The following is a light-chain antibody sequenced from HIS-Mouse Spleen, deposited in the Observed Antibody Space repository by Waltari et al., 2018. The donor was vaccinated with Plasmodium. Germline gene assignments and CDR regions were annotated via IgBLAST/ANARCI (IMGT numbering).Light chain of an antibody. CDR3: AAWDDSLNGVV. J-gene: IGLJ2*01. CDR2: SNN. CDR1: ISSLGSNP. V-gene: IGLV1-44*01. Sequence: QSVLTQPPSASGTPGQRVTISCSGSISSLGSNPVNWYQQLPGTAPKRLIYSNNQRPSGVPDRFSGSKSGTSASLAISGLQSEDEADYYCAAWDDSLNGVVFAGGTKLTVL.